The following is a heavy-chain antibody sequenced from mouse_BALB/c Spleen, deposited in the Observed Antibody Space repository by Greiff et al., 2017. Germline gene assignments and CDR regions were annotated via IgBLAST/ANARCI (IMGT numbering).Heavy chain of an antibody. V-gene: IGHV3-5*02. CDR2: IYYSGTI. Sequence: DVKLVESGPGLVKPSQTVSLTCTVTGISITTGNYRWSWIRQFPGNKLEWIGYIYYSGTITYNPSLTSRTTITRDTSKNQFFLEMNSLTAEDTATYYCARYDGYFGYFDVWGAGTTVTVSS. D-gene: IGHD2-3*01. CDR3: ARYDGYFGYFDV. J-gene: IGHJ1*01. CDR1: GISITTGNYR.